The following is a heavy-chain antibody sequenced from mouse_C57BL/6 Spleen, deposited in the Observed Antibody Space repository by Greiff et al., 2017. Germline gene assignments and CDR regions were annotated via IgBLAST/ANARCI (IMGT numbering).Heavy chain of an antibody. CDR2: INPSTGDT. D-gene: IGHD3-3*01. J-gene: IGHJ2*01. Sequence: VQLQQSGPELVKPGASVKISCKASGYSFTGYYMNWVKQSPEKSLEWIGEINPSTGDTTYNQKFKAKATLTVDKSSSTDYMQRKNLTSEDSAVYYCARDTRRYYFDYWGQGTTLTVSS. CDR1: GYSFTGYY. V-gene: IGHV1-42*01. CDR3: ARDTRRYYFDY.